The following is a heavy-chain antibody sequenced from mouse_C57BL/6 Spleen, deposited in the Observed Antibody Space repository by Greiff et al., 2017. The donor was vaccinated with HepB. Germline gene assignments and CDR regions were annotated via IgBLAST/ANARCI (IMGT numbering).Heavy chain of an antibody. CDR2: IDPSDSYT. Sequence: VQLQQPGAELVKPGASVKLSCKASGYTFTSYWMQWVKQRPGQGLEWIGEIDPSDSYTNYNQKFKGKATLTVDTDSSTAYMQLSSLTSEDSAVYYCARSFFDYWGQGTTLTVSS. CDR1: GYTFTSYW. CDR3: ARSFFDY. J-gene: IGHJ2*01. V-gene: IGHV1-50*01.